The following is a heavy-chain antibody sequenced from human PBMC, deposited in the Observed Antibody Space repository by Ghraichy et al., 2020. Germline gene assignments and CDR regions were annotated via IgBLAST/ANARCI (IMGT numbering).Heavy chain of an antibody. J-gene: IGHJ3*02. CDR3: AHSFPIVVGNGAGDAFDI. CDR2: IYWNDDK. CDR1: GFSLSTSGVG. Sequence: SGPTLVKPTQTLTLTCTFSGFSLSTSGVGVGWIRQPPGKALEWLALIYWNDDKRYSPSLKSRLTITKDTSKNQVVLTMTNMDPVDTATYYCAHSFPIVVGNGAGDAFDIWGQGTMVTVSS. V-gene: IGHV2-5*01. D-gene: IGHD3-22*01.